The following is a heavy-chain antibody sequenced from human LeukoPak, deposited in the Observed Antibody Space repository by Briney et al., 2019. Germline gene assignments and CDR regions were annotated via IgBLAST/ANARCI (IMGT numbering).Heavy chain of an antibody. D-gene: IGHD7-27*01. V-gene: IGHV4-59*01. CDR1: GGYIRNYY. Sequence: PSETLSLPCAVSGGYIRNYYCSWLRQPPGKGLEWLGYIHYSGYTNYHPSLKSRVTISVDTSKNQFSLNLSSVTAADTAVYYCARHWGSDWYFDLWGRGTLVTVSS. CDR3: ARHWGSDWYFDL. CDR2: IHYSGYT. J-gene: IGHJ2*01.